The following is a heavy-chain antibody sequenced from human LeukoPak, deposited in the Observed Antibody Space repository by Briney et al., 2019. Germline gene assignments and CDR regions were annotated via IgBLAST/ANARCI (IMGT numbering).Heavy chain of an antibody. V-gene: IGHV3-21*04. J-gene: IGHJ3*02. CDR2: ISSSSSYI. D-gene: IGHD3-22*01. CDR1: RFTFSSYW. CDR3: ASLKNYYDSSGYLVTDAFDI. Sequence: PGGSLRLSCAASRFTFSSYWMSWVRQAPGKGLEWVSSISSSSSYISYADSVKGRFTISRDNAKNSLYLQMNSLRAEDTAVYYCASLKNYYDSSGYLVTDAFDIWGQGTMVTVSS.